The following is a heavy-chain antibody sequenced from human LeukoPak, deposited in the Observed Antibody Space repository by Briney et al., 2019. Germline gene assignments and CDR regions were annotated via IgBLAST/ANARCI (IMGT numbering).Heavy chain of an antibody. D-gene: IGHD3-10*01. CDR2: IYYSGST. J-gene: IGHJ5*02. CDR3: ARGYYGSAYRFDP. Sequence: PSETLSLTCTVSGGSISSYYWSWIRQPPGKGLEWIGYIYYSGSTNYNPSLKSRVTISVDTSKNQFSLKLSSVTAADTAVYYCARGYYGSAYRFDPWGQGTLVTVSS. CDR1: GGSISSYY. V-gene: IGHV4-59*12.